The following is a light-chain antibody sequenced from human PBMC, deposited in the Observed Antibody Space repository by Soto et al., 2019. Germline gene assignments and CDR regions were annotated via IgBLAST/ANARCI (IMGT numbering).Light chain of an antibody. Sequence: QSVLTQPASVSGSAGQSITISCTGTSSDIGAYNYVSWYQQHPGKAPKLMIYDVNIRPSGVSNRFSGSKSGNTASLTISGLQAEDEADYYCTSWTTSTTMLFGGGTKVTVL. CDR1: SSDIGAYNY. V-gene: IGLV2-14*03. CDR3: TSWTTSTTML. CDR2: DVN. J-gene: IGLJ2*01.